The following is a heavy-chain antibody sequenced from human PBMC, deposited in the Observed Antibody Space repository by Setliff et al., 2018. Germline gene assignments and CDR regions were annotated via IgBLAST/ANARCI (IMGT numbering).Heavy chain of an antibody. J-gene: IGHJ6*03. Sequence: GSLRLSCAASGITFSSYAMHWVRQAPGKGLEWVAVISYDGINKYYADSVKGRFTISRDNSKNTLYLQMDRLRTEDTALYYCAKLRYYYDTSGYDYRFDYFYYCIDVWGKGTTVTVSS. D-gene: IGHD3-22*01. CDR2: ISYDGINK. CDR3: AKLRYYYDTSGYDYRFDYFYYCIDV. V-gene: IGHV3-30*01. CDR1: GITFSSYA.